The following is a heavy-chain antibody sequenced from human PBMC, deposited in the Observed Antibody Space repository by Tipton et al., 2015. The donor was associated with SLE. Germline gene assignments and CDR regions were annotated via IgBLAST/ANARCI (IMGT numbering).Heavy chain of an antibody. V-gene: IGHV1-18*01. CDR3: ATLYSNYVFDYGMDV. Sequence: QSGPEVKKPGASVKVSCKASGYTFTSYGISWVRQATGQGLEWMGWISAYNGNTNYAQKLQGRVTMTTDTSTSTAYMELRSLRSDDTAVYYCATLYSNYVFDYGMDVWGQGTTVTVSS. D-gene: IGHD4-11*01. CDR1: GYTFTSYG. CDR2: ISAYNGNT. J-gene: IGHJ6*02.